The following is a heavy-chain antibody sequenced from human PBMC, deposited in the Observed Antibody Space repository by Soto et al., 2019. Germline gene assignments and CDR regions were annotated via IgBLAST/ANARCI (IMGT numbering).Heavy chain of an antibody. Sequence: PGGSLRLSCAASGFTFDDYAMHWVRQAPGKGLEWVSGISWNSGSIGYADSVKGRFTISRDNAKNSLYLQMNSLRAEDTALYYCAKDMKWELRSGDPMDVWGQGTTVTVSS. D-gene: IGHD1-26*01. CDR3: AKDMKWELRSGDPMDV. J-gene: IGHJ6*02. V-gene: IGHV3-9*01. CDR1: GFTFDDYA. CDR2: ISWNSGSI.